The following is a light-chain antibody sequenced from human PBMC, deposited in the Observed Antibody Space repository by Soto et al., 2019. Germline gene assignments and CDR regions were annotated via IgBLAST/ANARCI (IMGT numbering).Light chain of an antibody. J-gene: IGLJ2*01. Sequence: QSALTKPPSASGSPGQSVTISCTGTSSDVGGYNYVSWYQQHPGKAPKLIIFEVTKRPSGVPDRFSGSKSGNTASLTVSGLQAEDEADYYCSSYAGSNTVVFGGRTKLTVL. CDR2: EVT. CDR3: SSYAGSNTVV. CDR1: SSDVGGYNY. V-gene: IGLV2-8*01.